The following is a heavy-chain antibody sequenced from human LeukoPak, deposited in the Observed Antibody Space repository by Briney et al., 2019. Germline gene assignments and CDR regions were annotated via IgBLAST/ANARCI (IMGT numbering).Heavy chain of an antibody. CDR1: GFTFNSYA. J-gene: IGHJ4*02. CDR3: ARDRGINMVRGVIDY. D-gene: IGHD3-10*01. V-gene: IGHV3-23*01. CDR2: ISSSGGNT. Sequence: PGGSLRLSCAASGFTFNSYAMSWVRQAPGEGLEWVSGISSSGGNTDYADSVKGRFTISRDNAENTLYLQMNSLRVEDTAVYYCARDRGINMVRGVIDYWGQGTLVTVSS.